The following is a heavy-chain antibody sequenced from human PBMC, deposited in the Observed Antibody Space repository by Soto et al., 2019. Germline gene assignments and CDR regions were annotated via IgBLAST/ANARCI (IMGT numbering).Heavy chain of an antibody. J-gene: IGHJ2*01. Sequence: QVQLVQSGAEVKKPGASVKVSCKASGYTFTGYYMHWVRQAPGQGLEWMGWINPNSGGTNYARKFQGRVTMTRDTSISTAYMELSRLRSDDTAVYYCARDSGVATSNWYFDLWGRGTLVTVSS. CDR3: ARDSGVATSNWYFDL. D-gene: IGHD5-12*01. CDR1: GYTFTGYY. CDR2: INPNSGGT. V-gene: IGHV1-2*02.